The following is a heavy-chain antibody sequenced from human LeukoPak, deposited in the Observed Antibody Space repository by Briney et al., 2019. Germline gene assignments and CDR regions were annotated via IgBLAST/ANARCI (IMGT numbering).Heavy chain of an antibody. V-gene: IGHV4-38-2*02. D-gene: IGHD2-15*01. CDR1: GYSISSGYY. Sequence: SETLSLTCTVSGYSISSGYYWGWLRTPPGKDLEYIASVHHNGNTYYNPSLRGRVTISVDTSKNQFSLKLNSVTATDTGVYYCARVNVVWYVVEYWSQGTLVSVSS. CDR3: ARVNVVWYVVEY. CDR2: VHHNGNT. J-gene: IGHJ4*02.